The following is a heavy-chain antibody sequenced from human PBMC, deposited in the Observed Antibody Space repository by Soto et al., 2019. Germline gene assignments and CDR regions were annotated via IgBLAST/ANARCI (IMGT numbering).Heavy chain of an antibody. Sequence: AAVKVSCKSPRYTFRSYGISSLRQAPAQGLEWVGWISAYNGDTHYAPKFQDRITLTTETSTDTAYMELRSLRLDDTAVYYCARDWSRYYDNSALIWFYWGQGSLVTVS. CDR3: ARDWSRYYDNSALIWFY. V-gene: IGHV1-18*04. J-gene: IGHJ4*02. CDR2: ISAYNGDT. CDR1: RYTFRSYG. D-gene: IGHD3-22*01.